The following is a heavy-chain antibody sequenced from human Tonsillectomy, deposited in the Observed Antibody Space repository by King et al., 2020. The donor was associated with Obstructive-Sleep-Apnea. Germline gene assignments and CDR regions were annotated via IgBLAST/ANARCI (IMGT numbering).Heavy chain of an antibody. CDR2: IYYSGST. CDR3: ARSDRDIAMGLFDY. J-gene: IGHJ4*02. CDR1: GGSISSSSY. V-gene: IGHV4-39*07. Sequence: QLQLQESGPGLVKPSETLSLTCTVSGGSISSSSYWGWIRQPPGKGLEGIGHIYYSGSTYYNPSLKSRVTISVDTSKNQFSLELNAVTAADTAVYYCARSDRDIAMGLFDYWGQGTLVTVSS. D-gene: IGHD5-18*01.